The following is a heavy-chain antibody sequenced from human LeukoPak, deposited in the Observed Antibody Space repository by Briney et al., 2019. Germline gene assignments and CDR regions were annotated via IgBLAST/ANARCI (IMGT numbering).Heavy chain of an antibody. CDR2: INHSGST. J-gene: IGHJ5*02. CDR3: ARGGLGYCSSTSCPLGRRFDP. D-gene: IGHD2-2*01. V-gene: IGHV4-34*01. Sequence: KPSETLSLTCAVYGGSFSGYYWSWIRQPPGKGLEWIGEINHSGSTNYNPSLKSRVTISVDTSKNQFSLKLSPVTAADTAVYYCARGGLGYCSSTSCPLGRRFDPWGQGTLVTVSS. CDR1: GGSFSGYY.